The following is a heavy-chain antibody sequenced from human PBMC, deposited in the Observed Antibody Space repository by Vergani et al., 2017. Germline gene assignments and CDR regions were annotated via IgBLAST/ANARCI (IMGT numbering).Heavy chain of an antibody. Sequence: QLQLQESGPGLVKPSETLSLTCTVSGGSISSSSYYWGWIRQPPGTGLEWIGSIYYSGSTYYNPSLKSRVTISVDTSKNQFSLKLSSVTAADTAVYYCARRYYYDSRGYSPFDWGQGTLVTVSS. CDR1: GGSISSSSYY. CDR3: ARRYYYDSRGYSPFD. J-gene: IGHJ4*02. V-gene: IGHV4-39*01. CDR2: IYYSGST. D-gene: IGHD3-22*01.